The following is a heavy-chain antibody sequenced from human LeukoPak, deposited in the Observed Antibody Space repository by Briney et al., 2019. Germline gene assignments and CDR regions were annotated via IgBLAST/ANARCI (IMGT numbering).Heavy chain of an antibody. V-gene: IGHV3-23*01. CDR2: IIDSGNSI. J-gene: IGHJ3*02. CDR1: GFTFSSCA. D-gene: IGHD3-22*01. Sequence: PGGSLRLSCAASGFTFSSCAMSWVRQAPGKGLEWVSTIIDSGNSIYYADSAEGRFTISRDNSKNTLYLQMNSLRAGDTAVYYCAKDYYYDPVDAFDIWGQGTMVTVSS. CDR3: AKDYYYDPVDAFDI.